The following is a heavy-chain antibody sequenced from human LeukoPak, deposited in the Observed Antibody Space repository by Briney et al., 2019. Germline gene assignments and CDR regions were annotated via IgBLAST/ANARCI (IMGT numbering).Heavy chain of an antibody. CDR2: INHSGST. V-gene: IGHV4-34*01. Sequence: SETLSLTCAVYGGSFSGYYWSWIRQPPGKGLEWIGEINHSGSTYYNPSLKSRVTISVDTSKNQFSLKLSSVTAADTAVYYCAGKSIAVAGTGYFDLWGRGTLVTVSS. CDR1: GGSFSGYY. CDR3: AGKSIAVAGTGYFDL. D-gene: IGHD6-19*01. J-gene: IGHJ2*01.